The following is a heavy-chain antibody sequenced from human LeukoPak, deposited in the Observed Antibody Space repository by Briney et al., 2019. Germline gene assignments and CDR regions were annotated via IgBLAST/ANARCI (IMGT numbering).Heavy chain of an antibody. CDR1: GFTFSQFW. CDR3: ARDAEGGTFDI. D-gene: IGHD3-16*01. J-gene: IGHJ3*02. V-gene: IGHV3-7*05. Sequence: GGSLRLSCAASGFTFSQFWMNWVRQAPGRGLEWVANIDQSGGRNNYVDSVKGRFTISRDNAKNSLFLEMSSLRADDTAVYFCARDAEGGTFDIWGQGTTVTVSS. CDR2: IDQSGGRN.